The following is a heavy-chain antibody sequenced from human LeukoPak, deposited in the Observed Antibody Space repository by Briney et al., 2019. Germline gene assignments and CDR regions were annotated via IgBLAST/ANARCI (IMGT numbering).Heavy chain of an antibody. CDR3: VTSTAPGDFDY. CDR1: GLTFSSYA. V-gene: IGHV3-64D*06. Sequence: SCSASGLTFSSYAMHWVRQAPGKGLEYVSAISSNGGSTYYADSVKGRFTISRDNSKNTLYLQMSSLRAEDTAVYYCVTSTAPGDFDYWGQGTLVTVSS. D-gene: IGHD3-10*01. J-gene: IGHJ4*02. CDR2: ISSNGGST.